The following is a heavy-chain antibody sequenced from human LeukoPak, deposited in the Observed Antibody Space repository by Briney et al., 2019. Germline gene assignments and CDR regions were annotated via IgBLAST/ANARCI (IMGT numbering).Heavy chain of an antibody. CDR3: GKDGGQYSSGPEFNP. Sequence: GGSLRLSCAASGIVFSNTAMNWARQSPGRGLEWVSAISGGGERTFYADSVRGRFTISRDNSKNMVYLQMNSLRADDTAIYYCGKDGGQYSSGPEFNPRGQGALVTVSS. D-gene: IGHD6-19*01. CDR2: ISGGGERT. J-gene: IGHJ5*02. CDR1: GIVFSNTA. V-gene: IGHV3-23*01.